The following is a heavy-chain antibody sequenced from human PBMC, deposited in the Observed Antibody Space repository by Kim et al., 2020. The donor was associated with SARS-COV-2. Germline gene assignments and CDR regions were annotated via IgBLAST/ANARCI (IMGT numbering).Heavy chain of an antibody. J-gene: IGHJ3*02. Sequence: AEAGKGSFTISRDNSKNTLYLHMSSLRAEDTAVYYCMKGKITIFQHAFDIWGQGTMVTVSS. V-gene: IGHV3-64D*06. D-gene: IGHD3-9*01. CDR3: MKGKITIFQHAFDI.